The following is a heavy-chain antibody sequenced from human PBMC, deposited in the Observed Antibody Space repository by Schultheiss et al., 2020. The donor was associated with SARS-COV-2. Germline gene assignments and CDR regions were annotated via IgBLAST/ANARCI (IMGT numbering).Heavy chain of an antibody. D-gene: IGHD3-3*01. V-gene: IGHV3-20*04. CDR3: ARDLGEYDFWSGDLDY. J-gene: IGHJ4*02. Sequence: GESLKISCAASGFTVSSNYMSWVRQAPGKGLEWVSGINWNGGSTGYADSVKGRFTISRDNAKNSLYLQMNSLRAEDTAVYYCARDLGEYDFWSGDLDYWGQGTLVTVSS. CDR2: INWNGGST. CDR1: GFTVSSNY.